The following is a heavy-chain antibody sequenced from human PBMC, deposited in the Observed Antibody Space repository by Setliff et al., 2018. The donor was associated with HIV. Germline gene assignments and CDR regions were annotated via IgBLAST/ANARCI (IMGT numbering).Heavy chain of an antibody. CDR2: ISRSSGTI. J-gene: IGHJ4*02. CDR1: GFTFSSYS. D-gene: IGHD1-26*01. Sequence: PGGSLRLSCAGSGFTFSSYSLNWVRQAPGKGLEWVSYISRSSGTIYYAESVKGRFTISRDNAKNSLYLQMNSLRAEDTALYYCATSIHTRGAIDFWGQGTLVTVSS. CDR3: ATSIHTRGAIDF. V-gene: IGHV3-48*01.